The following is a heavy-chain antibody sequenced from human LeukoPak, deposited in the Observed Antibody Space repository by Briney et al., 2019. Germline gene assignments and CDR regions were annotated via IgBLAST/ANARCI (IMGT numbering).Heavy chain of an antibody. CDR3: ARKSTVTGDFDY. D-gene: IGHD4-17*01. CDR1: GCSISSGYY. V-gene: IGHV4-38-2*01. CDR2: IYHSGST. J-gene: IGHJ4*02. Sequence: SETLSLTCAVSGCSISSGYYWGWIRQPPGKGLEWIGSIYHSGSTYYNPSLKSRVTISVDTSKNQFSLNLSSVTAADTAVYYCARKSTVTGDFDYWGQGTLVTVSS.